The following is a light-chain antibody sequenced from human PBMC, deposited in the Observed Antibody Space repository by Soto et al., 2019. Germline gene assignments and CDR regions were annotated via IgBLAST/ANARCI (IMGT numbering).Light chain of an antibody. CDR2: EAS. CDR1: QSIRSN. CDR3: QQYDNWPPLT. V-gene: IGKV3-15*01. Sequence: EIVTTQSPATLSVSPGERATLSCRASQSIRSNLAWYQQKPGQAPRLLIYEASNRATGVPARFSGSGSGTEFTLTISSLQSEDFAVYYCQQYDNWPPLTFGGGTKVDIK. J-gene: IGKJ4*01.